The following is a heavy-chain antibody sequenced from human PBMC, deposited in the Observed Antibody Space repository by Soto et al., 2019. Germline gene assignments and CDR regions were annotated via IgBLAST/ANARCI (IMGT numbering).Heavy chain of an antibody. J-gene: IGHJ4*02. D-gene: IGHD6-13*01. Sequence: GASVKVSCKASGGTFSSYRINWVRQAPGQGLEWVGGIVPIYRTADYAQKFQGRVTITADESARTSYMELRSLKSQDTAVYYCVRDSGATLSSSWGQGTLLTVSS. CDR1: GGTFSSYR. CDR3: VRDSGATLSSS. V-gene: IGHV1-69*13. CDR2: IVPIYRTA.